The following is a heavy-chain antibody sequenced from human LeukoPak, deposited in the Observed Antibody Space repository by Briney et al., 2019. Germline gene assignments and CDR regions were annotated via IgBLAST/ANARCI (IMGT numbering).Heavy chain of an antibody. Sequence: GGPLRLSCAAFGFTFSRHSISWVRQAPGKRLEWVSSISSDSSHIYYADSMKGRFTVSRDNAKNSLFLQMNSLRAEDTAVYYCARDFRTQLDGYSPPYHFDYWGQGALVTVSS. D-gene: IGHD5-24*01. J-gene: IGHJ4*02. CDR2: ISSDSSHI. CDR1: GFTFSRHS. V-gene: IGHV3-21*01. CDR3: ARDFRTQLDGYSPPYHFDY.